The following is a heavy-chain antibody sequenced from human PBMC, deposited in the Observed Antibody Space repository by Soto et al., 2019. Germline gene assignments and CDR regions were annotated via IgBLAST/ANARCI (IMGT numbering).Heavy chain of an antibody. CDR1: GGSVSSGSYY. J-gene: IGHJ4*02. V-gene: IGHV4-61*01. CDR3: ARAGLGDGSDY. CDR2: IYYSGST. Sequence: QVQLQESGPGLVKPSETLSLTCTVSGGSVSSGSYYWSWIRQPPGKGLEWIGYIYYSGSTSYNPSLKSRVTLSLETSKNQFSLKLSSVTAADTAVYYCARAGLGDGSDYWGQGTLVTVSS. D-gene: IGHD1-26*01.